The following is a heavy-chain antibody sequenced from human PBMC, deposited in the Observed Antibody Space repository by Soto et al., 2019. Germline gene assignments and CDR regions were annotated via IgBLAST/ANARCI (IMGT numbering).Heavy chain of an antibody. V-gene: IGHV4-31*03. CDR3: ARDRPHLDPGGYSYGMDV. J-gene: IGHJ6*02. D-gene: IGHD3-3*01. CDR2: IYYSGGT. CDR1: GGSISSGGYY. Sequence: QVQLQESGPGLVKPSQTLSLTCTVSGGSISSGGYYWSWIRQHPGKGLEWIGDIYYSGGTYYNQSLKSRVTISVDTSKNQFSLKLSSVTAADTAVYYCARDRPHLDPGGYSYGMDVWGQGTTVTVSS.